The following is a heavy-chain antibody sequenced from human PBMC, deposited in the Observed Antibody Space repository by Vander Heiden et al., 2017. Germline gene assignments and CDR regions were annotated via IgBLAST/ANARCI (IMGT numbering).Heavy chain of an antibody. V-gene: IGHV4-34*01. Sequence: QVQLQQWGAGLLKPSQTLSLTCTVYGGSLRDYYWSWVRQPPGKGLEWIGEIHHSGNTNYNPSLKSRVTISIDTSKNQFSLKLSSVTAADTAVYYCARPGGSSSWYVYWGQGTLVTVSS. CDR1: GGSLRDYY. D-gene: IGHD6-13*01. CDR2: IHHSGNT. CDR3: ARPGGSSSWYVY. J-gene: IGHJ4*02.